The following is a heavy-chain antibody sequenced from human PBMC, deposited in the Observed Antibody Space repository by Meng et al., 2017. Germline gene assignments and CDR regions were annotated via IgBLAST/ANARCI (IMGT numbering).Heavy chain of an antibody. D-gene: IGHD1-1*01. CDR1: GYTFSSYW. J-gene: IGHJ4*02. V-gene: IGHV3-7*01. CDR2: IKQDGSEK. CDR3: ARDPISERPDY. Sequence: GESLKISCAASGYTFSSYWISWVRQAPGKGLEWVASIKQDGSEKYYVDSVKGRFTISRDNTKNSLYLQVNSLRAEDTAVYYCARDPISERPDYWGQGALVTVSS.